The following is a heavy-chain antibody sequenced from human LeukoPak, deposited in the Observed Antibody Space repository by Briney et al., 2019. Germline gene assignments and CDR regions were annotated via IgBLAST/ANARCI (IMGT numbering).Heavy chain of an antibody. CDR1: GGSIGSSSYY. CDR2: IYYSGST. D-gene: IGHD5-12*01. Sequence: SETLSLTCTVSGGSIGSSSYYWGWIRQPPGKGLEWIGSIYYSGSTYYNPSLKSRVTISVDTSKNQFSLKLSSVTAADTAVYYCAGNPGVVATDFDYWGQGTLVTVSS. V-gene: IGHV4-39*07. J-gene: IGHJ4*02. CDR3: AGNPGVVATDFDY.